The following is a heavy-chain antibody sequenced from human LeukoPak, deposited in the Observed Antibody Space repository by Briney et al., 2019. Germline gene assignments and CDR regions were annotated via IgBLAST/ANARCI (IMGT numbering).Heavy chain of an antibody. CDR3: AKSGGYGLIDY. CDR1: GASISGSGYY. V-gene: IGHV4-39*01. CDR2: IYSSGST. J-gene: IGHJ4*02. D-gene: IGHD1-26*01. Sequence: SETLSLTCAVAGASISGSGYYWGWLRQPPGKGLEWIGNIYSSGSTYYNASLQSRVTISIDTSKNQFSLRLNSVTAADTAMYYCAKSGGYGLIDYWGQGTRVTVSS.